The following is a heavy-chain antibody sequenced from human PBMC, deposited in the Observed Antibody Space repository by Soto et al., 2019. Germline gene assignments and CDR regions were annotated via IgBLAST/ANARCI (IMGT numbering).Heavy chain of an antibody. CDR1: GFTFSSYG. CDR3: AKELWFGEPRPYFDY. V-gene: IGHV3-30*18. J-gene: IGHJ4*02. Sequence: GGSLRLSCAASGFTFSSYGMHWVRQAPGKGLEWVAVISYDGSNKYYADSVKGRFTTSRDNSKNTLYLQMNSLRAEDTAVYYCAKELWFGEPRPYFDYWGQGTLVTVSS. D-gene: IGHD3-10*01. CDR2: ISYDGSNK.